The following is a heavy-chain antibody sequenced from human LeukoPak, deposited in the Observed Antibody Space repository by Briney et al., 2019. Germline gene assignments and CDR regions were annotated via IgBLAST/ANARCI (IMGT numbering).Heavy chain of an antibody. J-gene: IGHJ6*02. D-gene: IGHD2-2*01. CDR1: GYTFTSYG. V-gene: IGHV1-69*13. CDR2: IIPIFGTA. CDR3: AIADCSSTSCYAQDNYYYYGMDV. Sequence: SVKVSCKASGYTFTSYGISWVRQAPGQGLEWMGGIIPIFGTANYAQKFQGRVTITADESTSTAYMELSSLRSEDTAVYYCAIADCSSTSCYAQDNYYYYGMDVWGQGTTVTVSS.